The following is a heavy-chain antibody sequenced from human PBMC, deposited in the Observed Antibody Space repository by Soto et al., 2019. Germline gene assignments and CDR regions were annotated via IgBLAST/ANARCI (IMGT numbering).Heavy chain of an antibody. Sequence: ASVKVSCKASGYTFSNYGVTWVRQAPGQGLEWMGWISAYNGNTNIAQKFQGRITMTTDTSTSTAYMELRSLSSDDTAVYYCARSHGDYAGYWGQGTLVTVSS. CDR2: ISAYNGNT. D-gene: IGHD4-17*01. J-gene: IGHJ4*02. CDR1: GYTFSNYG. V-gene: IGHV1-18*01. CDR3: ARSHGDYAGY.